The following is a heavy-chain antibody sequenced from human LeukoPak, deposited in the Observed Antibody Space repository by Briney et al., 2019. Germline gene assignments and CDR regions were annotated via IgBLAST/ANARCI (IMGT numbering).Heavy chain of an antibody. J-gene: IGHJ4*02. CDR3: TRRSSSSDY. CDR2: IRSKAYGGKT. V-gene: IGHV3-49*04. CDR1: GFTFCDYA. D-gene: IGHD6-6*01. Sequence: PGGSLRLSCTASGFTFCDYAMGWVRQAPGRGLEWVGFIRSKAYGGKTEYAASVKGRFSISRDDSKSIAYLEMNSLKTEDTAVYYCTRRSSSSDYWGQGTLVTVSS.